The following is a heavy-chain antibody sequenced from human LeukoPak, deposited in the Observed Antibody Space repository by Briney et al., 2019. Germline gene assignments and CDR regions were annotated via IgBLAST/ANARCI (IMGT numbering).Heavy chain of an antibody. CDR2: INPIGGTT. CDR3: ARQQGLQNLNFDY. D-gene: IGHD4-11*01. Sequence: GASVKVSCKASGGTFSSYAISWVRQAPGQGLEWMGIINPIGGTTDYPQKFQGRVTMTRDTSTSTVYMELTSLSPEDTAVYYCARQQGLQNLNFDYWGQGALVTVSS. CDR1: GGTFSSYA. J-gene: IGHJ4*02. V-gene: IGHV1-46*01.